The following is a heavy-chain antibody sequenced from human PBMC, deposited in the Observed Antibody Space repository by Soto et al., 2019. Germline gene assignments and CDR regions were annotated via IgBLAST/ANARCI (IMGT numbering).Heavy chain of an antibody. J-gene: IGHJ4*02. CDR2: ISSSSSYI. V-gene: IGHV3-21*01. CDR1: GFTFSSYS. Sequence: EVQLVESGGGLVKPGGSLRLSCAASGFTFSSYSMNWVRQAPGKGLEWVSSISSSSSYIYYADSVKGRFTISRDNAKNSLYLQMNSLRAEDTAVYYCAGGRGGYCSSTSCYLMSYWGQGSLVTVSS. D-gene: IGHD2-2*01. CDR3: AGGRGGYCSSTSCYLMSY.